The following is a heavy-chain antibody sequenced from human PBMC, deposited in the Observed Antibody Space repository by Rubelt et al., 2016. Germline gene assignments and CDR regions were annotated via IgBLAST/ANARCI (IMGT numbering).Heavy chain of an antibody. Sequence: EVQLVQSGAEVKKSGESRRITCKASGHSFTTYCINGVRQLPGKGLEWMGIIYPGDSDTRYSLSFQGQVTISADKSISTAYLQWSGLKASDTAMYYCAKLRDGYKILDYWGQGTLVTVSS. CDR2: IYPGDSDT. CDR1: GHSFTTYC. CDR3: AKLRDGYKILDY. J-gene: IGHJ4*02. V-gene: IGHV5-51*01. D-gene: IGHD5-24*01.